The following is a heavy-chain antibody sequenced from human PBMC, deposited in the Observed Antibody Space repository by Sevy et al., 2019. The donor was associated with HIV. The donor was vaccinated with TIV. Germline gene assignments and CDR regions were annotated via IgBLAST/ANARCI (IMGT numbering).Heavy chain of an antibody. V-gene: IGHV1-46*01. D-gene: IGHD6-13*01. Sequence: APVKVSCKASGYTFTSYYMHWVRQAPGQGLEWMGIIHPSGGTTSYAQKFQGRVTMTRDTSTSTVYMELSSLRSEDTAVYYCARDHTVSASSWYGAFDIWGQGTMVTVSS. J-gene: IGHJ3*02. CDR1: GYTFTSYY. CDR2: IHPSGGTT. CDR3: ARDHTVSASSWYGAFDI.